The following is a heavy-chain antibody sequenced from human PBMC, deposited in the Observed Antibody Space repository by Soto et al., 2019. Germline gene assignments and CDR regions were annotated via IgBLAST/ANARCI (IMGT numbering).Heavy chain of an antibody. D-gene: IGHD5-18*01. V-gene: IGHV4-38-2*02. CDR1: GYSISSGYY. Sequence: SETLSLTCAVSGYSISSGYYLVWIRQPPGKGLEWIGSIYHSGSTYYNPSLKSRVTISVGTSKNQFSLKLSSVTAADTAVYYCARDHGDTATFDYWGQGTLVTVSS. CDR2: IYHSGST. J-gene: IGHJ4*02. CDR3: ARDHGDTATFDY.